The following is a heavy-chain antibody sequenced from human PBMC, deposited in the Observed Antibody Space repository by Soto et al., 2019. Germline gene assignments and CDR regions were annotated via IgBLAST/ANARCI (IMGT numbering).Heavy chain of an antibody. V-gene: IGHV3-49*04. D-gene: IGHD1-26*01. CDR3: TKNFQWDLLGGDY. CDR1: GFTFGDYA. Sequence: PGGSLRLSCTGSGFTFGDYAMNWVRQAPGKGLEWLGFIRSKAHGGTTEYAASVKGGFTISRDDSKSTAYLQMNGLKNEDTAVYYCTKNFQWDLLGGDYWGQGTLVTVSS. CDR2: IRSKAHGGTT. J-gene: IGHJ4*02.